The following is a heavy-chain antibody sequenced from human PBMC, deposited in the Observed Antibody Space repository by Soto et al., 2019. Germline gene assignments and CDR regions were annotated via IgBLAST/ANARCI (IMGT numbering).Heavy chain of an antibody. CDR1: GFTFSSDS. J-gene: IGHJ5*02. Sequence: EVQLVESGGGLVQPGGSLRLSCAASGFTFSSDSMNWVRQAPGKGLEWVSYISSSSSTIYYADSVKGRFTISRDNAKKSLYLQMNSLRAEDTAVYYCARHPERIAQIGWFDPWGQGTLVTVSS. D-gene: IGHD6-13*01. CDR3: ARHPERIAQIGWFDP. V-gene: IGHV3-48*01. CDR2: ISSSSSTI.